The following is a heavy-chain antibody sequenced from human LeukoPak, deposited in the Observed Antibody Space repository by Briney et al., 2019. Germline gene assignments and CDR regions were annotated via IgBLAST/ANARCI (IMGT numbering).Heavy chain of an antibody. V-gene: IGHV4-34*01. CDR3: ARGRQLRFLDY. J-gene: IGHJ4*02. D-gene: IGHD3-3*01. Sequence: ASETLSLTCAVYGGSFSGYYWSWIRQPPGKGLEWIGEINHSGSTDYNPSLKSRVTISVDTSKNQFSLKLSSVTAADTAVYYCARGRQLRFLDYWGQGTLVTVSS. CDR2: INHSGST. CDR1: GGSFSGYY.